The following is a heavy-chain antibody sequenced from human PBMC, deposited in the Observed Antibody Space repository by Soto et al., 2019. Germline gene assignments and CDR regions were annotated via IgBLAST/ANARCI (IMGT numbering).Heavy chain of an antibody. CDR3: ARHGSDYGDLNYYYYMDV. Sequence: SETLSLTCTVSGGSISSSSYYWGWIRQPPGKGLEWIGSIYYSGSTYYNPSLKSRVTISVDTSKNQFSLKLSSATAADTAVYYCARHGSDYGDLNYYYYMDVWGKGTTVTVSS. CDR2: IYYSGST. J-gene: IGHJ6*03. V-gene: IGHV4-39*01. D-gene: IGHD4-17*01. CDR1: GGSISSSSYY.